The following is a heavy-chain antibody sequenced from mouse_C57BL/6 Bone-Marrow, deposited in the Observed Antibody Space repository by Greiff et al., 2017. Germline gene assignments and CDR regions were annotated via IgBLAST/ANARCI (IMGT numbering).Heavy chain of an antibody. CDR1: GFNIKNTY. CDR3: AREGAYGSSYGYFDV. CDR2: IDPANGNT. D-gene: IGHD1-1*01. V-gene: IGHV14-3*01. Sequence: EVQLQQSVAELVRPGASVKLSCTASGFNIKNTYMHWVKQRPEKGLEWIGRIDPANGNTEYAPKFQGKATITADTSSKTAYLQLSSLTSEDTAILYCAREGAYGSSYGYFDVWGTGTTVTVSS. J-gene: IGHJ1*03.